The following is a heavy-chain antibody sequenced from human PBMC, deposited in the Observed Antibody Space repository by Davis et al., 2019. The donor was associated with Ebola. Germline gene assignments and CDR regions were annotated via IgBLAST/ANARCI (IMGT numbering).Heavy chain of an antibody. V-gene: IGHV3-20*04. J-gene: IGHJ6*03. CDR1: GFSFSTYW. CDR2: ISWNGGIT. Sequence: GESLKISCAASGFSFSTYWMHWVRQAPGKGLEWVSGISWNGGITGYAGSVKGRFTISRDNAKNSLYLQMNSLRAEDTALYYCARRVYDSSGYYYMDVWGKGTTVTVSS. D-gene: IGHD3-22*01. CDR3: ARRVYDSSGYYYMDV.